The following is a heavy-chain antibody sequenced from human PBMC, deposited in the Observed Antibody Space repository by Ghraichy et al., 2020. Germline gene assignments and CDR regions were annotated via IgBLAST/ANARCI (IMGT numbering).Heavy chain of an antibody. V-gene: IGHV1-3*01. Sequence: ASVKVSCKASGYTFTNYAIYWVRQAPGQRLEWMGWINAGNGNTKYSQKFQGRVTITRDTSASTAYMELSSLRSEDTAVYYCARDGGYSYGYFFSYWGQGTLVTVSS. CDR1: GYTFTNYA. CDR3: ARDGGYSYGYFFSY. D-gene: IGHD5-18*01. CDR2: INAGNGNT. J-gene: IGHJ4*02.